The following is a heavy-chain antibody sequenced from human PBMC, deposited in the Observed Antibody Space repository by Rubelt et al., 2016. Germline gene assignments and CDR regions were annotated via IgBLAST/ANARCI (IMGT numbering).Heavy chain of an antibody. Sequence: QVQLMQSGAEVKRPGASVKVSCKASGYTYTAYAISWVRQAPGQGLEWLGWINTNTGNPTYAQGFTGRFVFSLDTSVSTAYLQISSLKAEDTAVYYCARLVAVPGISPSWGQGTLVIVSS. CDR2: INTNTGNP. CDR1: GYTYTAYA. D-gene: IGHD6-19*01. V-gene: IGHV7-4-1*02. J-gene: IGHJ4*02. CDR3: ARLVAVPGISPS.